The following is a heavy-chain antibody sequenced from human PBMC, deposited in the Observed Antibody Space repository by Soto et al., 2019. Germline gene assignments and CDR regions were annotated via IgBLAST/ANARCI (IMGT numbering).Heavy chain of an antibody. V-gene: IGHV3-7*04. CDR3: AREGFRAVKSHYGMDV. D-gene: IGHD3-10*01. J-gene: IGHJ6*02. Sequence: ESGGGLVQPGGSLRLSCAASGFTFSDYWMSWVRQAPGKGLEWVANIKQDGSEKYYVDSVKGRFTISRDNAKNSLYLQMNSLRAEDTAVYYCAREGFRAVKSHYGMDVWGQGTTVTVSS. CDR1: GFTFSDYW. CDR2: IKQDGSEK.